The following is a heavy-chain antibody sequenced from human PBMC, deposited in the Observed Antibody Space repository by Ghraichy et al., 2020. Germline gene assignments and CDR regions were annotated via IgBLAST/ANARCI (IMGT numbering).Heavy chain of an antibody. CDR2: IYYSGST. Sequence: SETLSLTCTVSGGSISSSSYYWGWIRQPPGKGLEWIGSIYYSGSTYYNPSLKSRVTISVDTSKNQFSLKLSSVTAADTAVYYCARHPPEWSYVWGIDWGQGTLVTVSS. V-gene: IGHV4-39*01. CDR3: ARHPPEWSYVWGID. D-gene: IGHD3-16*01. J-gene: IGHJ4*02. CDR1: GGSISSSSYY.